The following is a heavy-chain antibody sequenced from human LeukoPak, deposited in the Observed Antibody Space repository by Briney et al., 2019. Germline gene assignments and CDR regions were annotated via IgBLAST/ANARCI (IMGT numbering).Heavy chain of an antibody. Sequence: PSETLSLTCTVSGGSISSSSYHWGWIRQPPGKGLEWIGSIYYSGSTYYNPSLKSRVTISVDTSKNQFSLKLSSVTAADTAVYYCARTTRVNYMDVWGKGTTVTVSS. CDR1: GGSISSSSYH. V-gene: IGHV4-39*07. CDR3: ARTTRVNYMDV. D-gene: IGHD2-15*01. CDR2: IYYSGST. J-gene: IGHJ6*03.